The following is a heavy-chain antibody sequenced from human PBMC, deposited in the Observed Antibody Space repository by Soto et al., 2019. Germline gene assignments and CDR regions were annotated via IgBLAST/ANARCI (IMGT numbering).Heavy chain of an antibody. D-gene: IGHD2-2*01. V-gene: IGHV4-31*03. J-gene: IGHJ5*02. CDR1: GGSISSGGYY. CDR3: ARPLRVYCSSTSCPFDP. CDR2: IYYSGST. Sequence: SETLSLTCTVSGGSISSGGYYWSWIRQHPGKGLEWIGYIYYSGSTYYNPSLKSRVTISVDTSKNQFSLKLSSVTAEDTAVYYCARPLRVYCSSTSCPFDPWGQGTLVTVSS.